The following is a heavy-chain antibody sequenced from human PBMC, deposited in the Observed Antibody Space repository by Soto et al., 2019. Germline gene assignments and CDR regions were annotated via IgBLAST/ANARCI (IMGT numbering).Heavy chain of an antibody. CDR2: TYYRSKWYN. CDR3: ARSEDAFDI. J-gene: IGHJ3*02. Sequence: SQTLSLTCAISGDSVSSNSVAWNWIRQSPSRGLEWLGRTYYRSKWYNDYAVSVKSRITINPDTSKSQFSLQLNSVTPEDTALYYCARSEDAFDIWGQGTMVTVSS. V-gene: IGHV6-1*01. CDR1: GDSVSSNSVA.